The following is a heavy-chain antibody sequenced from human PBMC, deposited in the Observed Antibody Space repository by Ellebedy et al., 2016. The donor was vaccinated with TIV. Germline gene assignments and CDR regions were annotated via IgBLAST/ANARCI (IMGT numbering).Heavy chain of an antibody. D-gene: IGHD2-2*02. CDR1: GGSISSSNW. J-gene: IGHJ3*02. CDR3: ARDEDIVVVPAAIHAFDI. Sequence: MPSETLSLTCAVSGGSISSSNWWSWVRQPPGKGLEWIGEIYHSGSTNYNPSLKSRFTISVDKSKNQFSLKLSSVTASDTAVYYCARDEDIVVVPAAIHAFDIWGQGTMVTVSS. CDR2: IYHSGST. V-gene: IGHV4-4*02.